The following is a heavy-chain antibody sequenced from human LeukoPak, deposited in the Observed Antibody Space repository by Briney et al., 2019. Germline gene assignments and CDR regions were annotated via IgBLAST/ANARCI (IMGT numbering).Heavy chain of an antibody. D-gene: IGHD2-15*01. V-gene: IGHV3-43D*03. CDR1: GFTFDDYA. J-gene: IGHJ5*02. CDR3: AKDGVVAALGDNWFDP. CDR2: ISWEGGST. Sequence: PGGSLRLSCAASGFTFDDYAMHWVRQVPGKGQEWVSLISWEGGSTYYAESVKGRFTISRDNFKNSLYLQMNSLRAEDTAMYYCAKDGVVAALGDNWFDPWGQGTLVTVSS.